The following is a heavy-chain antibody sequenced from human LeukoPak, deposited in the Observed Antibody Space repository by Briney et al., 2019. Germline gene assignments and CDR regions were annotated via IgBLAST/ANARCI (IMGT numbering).Heavy chain of an antibody. CDR1: GFTFSSYW. CDR2: INSDGSST. D-gene: IGHD3-3*01. Sequence: PGGSLRLSCAASGFTFSSYWMHWVRQAPGKGLVWVPRINSDGSSTSYADSVKGRFTISRDNAKNTLYLQMNSLRAEDTAVYYCARENWSGYYPFDYWGQGTLVTVSS. J-gene: IGHJ4*02. CDR3: ARENWSGYYPFDY. V-gene: IGHV3-74*01.